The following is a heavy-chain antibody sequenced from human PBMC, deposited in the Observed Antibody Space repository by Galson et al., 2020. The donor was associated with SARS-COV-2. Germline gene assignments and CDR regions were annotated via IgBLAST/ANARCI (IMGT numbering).Heavy chain of an antibody. Sequence: SETLSLTCTVSGVSISSDYWCWIRQPPGKGLEWIWYSYYSGSTNYNPSPKSRVPISVDTYKNQFSLKLSSVTAADTAVYYCARESYASRGYYLAYFDYWGQGTLVTVSS. J-gene: IGHJ4*02. CDR2: SYYSGST. CDR1: GVSISSDY. V-gene: IGHV4-59*01. D-gene: IGHD3-22*01. CDR3: ARESYASRGYYLAYFDY.